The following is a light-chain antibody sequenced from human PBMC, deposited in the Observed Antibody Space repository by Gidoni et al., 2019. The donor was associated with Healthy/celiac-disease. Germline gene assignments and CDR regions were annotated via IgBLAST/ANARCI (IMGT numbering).Light chain of an antibody. V-gene: IGKV3-15*01. Sequence: EIVMTQSPATLSVSPGERATLSCRASQSVSSNLAWYQQKPGQAPRLLIYGASTRATGIQARFSGSGFGTEFTLTISSLQSEDFAVYYCQQYNNGPPTFGQXTKVEIK. CDR1: QSVSSN. J-gene: IGKJ1*01. CDR3: QQYNNGPPT. CDR2: GAS.